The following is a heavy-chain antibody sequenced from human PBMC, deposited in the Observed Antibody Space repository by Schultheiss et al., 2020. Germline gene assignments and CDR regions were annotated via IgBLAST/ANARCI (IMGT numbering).Heavy chain of an antibody. CDR2: INYRGST. CDR3: ARYRCSGGSCHGYFDY. Sequence: SETLSLTCAVYGGSFSGYYWSWIRQPPGKGLEWIGYINYRGSTNDNPTLKSRVTISVDTSKTQLSLRLSSVTAADTAVYYCARYRCSGGSCHGYFDYWGQGTLVTVSS. D-gene: IGHD2-15*01. J-gene: IGHJ4*02. V-gene: IGHV4-34*01. CDR1: GGSFSGYY.